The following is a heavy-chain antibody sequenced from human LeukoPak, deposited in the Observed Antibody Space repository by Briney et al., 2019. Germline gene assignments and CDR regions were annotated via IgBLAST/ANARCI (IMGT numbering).Heavy chain of an antibody. CDR3: ARAHAPPLGVLTVGDFYYYMDV. CDR2: IIPIFGSA. V-gene: IGHV1-69*05. Sequence: SVKVSCKASGGSFSSYTINWVRQAPGQGLEWMGGIIPIFGSATYAQKFQGRVSITTDESTSTAYLELSSLRSDDTAVFYCARAHAPPLGVLTVGDFYYYMDVWGKGTTVTVSS. J-gene: IGHJ6*03. D-gene: IGHD3-3*01. CDR1: GGSFSSYT.